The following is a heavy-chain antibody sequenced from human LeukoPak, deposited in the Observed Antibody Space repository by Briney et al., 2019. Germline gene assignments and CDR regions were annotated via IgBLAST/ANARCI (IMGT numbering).Heavy chain of an antibody. D-gene: IGHD1-26*01. J-gene: IGHJ5*02. CDR2: VYHSGST. V-gene: IGHV4-30-2*01. Sequence: RASETLSLTCTVSGGSISRGGYSWSWIRQTQGKGLEWIGSVYHSGSTDYNSSLKSRITMSVDKSKNQFSLKLSSVTAADTAVYYYAREAYSASHNWFDPWGQGTRVIVSS. CDR1: GGSISRGGYS. CDR3: AREAYSASHNWFDP.